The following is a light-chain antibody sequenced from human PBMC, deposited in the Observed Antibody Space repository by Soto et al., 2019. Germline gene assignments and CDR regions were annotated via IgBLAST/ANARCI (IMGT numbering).Light chain of an antibody. J-gene: IGKJ4*01. Sequence: VVMTQSPLSLPVTLGQPASISCRSSQSLLSSDGYTYLNWFQQRPGQSPRRLLYNLSNQDTGVPDRFSGSGSGTDFTVRISRVEAEDVGIYFCMQCTHWPPTFGGGTKVEIK. CDR2: NLS. CDR1: QSLLSSDGYTY. CDR3: MQCTHWPPT. V-gene: IGKV2-30*01.